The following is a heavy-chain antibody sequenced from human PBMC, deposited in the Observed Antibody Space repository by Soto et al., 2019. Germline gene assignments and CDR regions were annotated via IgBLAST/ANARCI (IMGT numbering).Heavy chain of an antibody. CDR1: GYTFIYFW. J-gene: IGHJ6*02. D-gene: IGHD6-6*01. V-gene: IGHV5-51*01. CDR2: IYPGASDI. CDR3: ARGVQLGRNGMDV. Sequence: GESLKISCQASGYTFIYFWVAWVRQVPGKGLEWMGVIYPGASDIRYSPSFEGHVTISADKSTNTAYLQWSSLEAADTAMYYCARGVQLGRNGMDVWGQGTTVTVSS.